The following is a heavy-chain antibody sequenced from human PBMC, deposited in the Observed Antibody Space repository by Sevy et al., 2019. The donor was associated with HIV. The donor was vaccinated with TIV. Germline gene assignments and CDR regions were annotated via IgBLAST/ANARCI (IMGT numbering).Heavy chain of an antibody. J-gene: IGHJ3*02. CDR1: GGSFSGYY. V-gene: IGHV4-34*01. Sequence: SETLSLTCAVYGGSFSGYYWSWIRQPPGKGLEWIGEINHSGSTNYNPSLKGRVTISVDTSKNQVSLKLSSVTAADTAVYYCARHCSSTSCSHAFDIWGQGTMVTVSS. CDR2: INHSGST. CDR3: ARHCSSTSCSHAFDI. D-gene: IGHD2-2*01.